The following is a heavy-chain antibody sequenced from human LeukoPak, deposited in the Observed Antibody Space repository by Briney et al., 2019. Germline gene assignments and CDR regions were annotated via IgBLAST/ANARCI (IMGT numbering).Heavy chain of an antibody. CDR2: MFYNGNT. CDR1: GGSINGYY. V-gene: IGHV4-59*01. Sequence: SETLSLTCNVSGGSINGYYWTWIRQPPQKGLEWIGYMFYNGNTNYNPSLKSRATISVDTSQNQISLRLASVTAADTGIYHCARLTREDGVDVWGQGTRSPSP. J-gene: IGHJ6*02. CDR3: ARLTREDGVDV.